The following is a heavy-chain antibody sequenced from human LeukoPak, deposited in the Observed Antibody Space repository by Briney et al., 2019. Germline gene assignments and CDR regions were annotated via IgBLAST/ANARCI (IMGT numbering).Heavy chain of an antibody. D-gene: IGHD6-13*01. V-gene: IGHV3-23*01. CDR1: GFTFSSYA. J-gene: IGHJ4*02. CDR2: ISGRGGST. CDR3: AKDLGRGIAAAGTVLVY. Sequence: PGGSLRLSCAASGFTFSSYAMSWVRQAPGKGLEWVSAISGRGGSTYYADSVKGRFTISRDNSKNTLYLQMNSLRAEDTAVYYCAKDLGRGIAAAGTVLVYWGQGTLVTVSS.